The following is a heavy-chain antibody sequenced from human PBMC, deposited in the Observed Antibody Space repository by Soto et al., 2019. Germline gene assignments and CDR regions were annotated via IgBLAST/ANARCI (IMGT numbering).Heavy chain of an antibody. CDR2: ISAYNGNT. CDR1: GYTFTSYG. Sequence: ASVKVSCKASGYTFTSYGISWVRQAPGQGLEWMGWISAYNGNTNYAQKLQGRVTMTTDTSTSTAYMELRSLRSDDTAVYYCAREGVSSGWYNYFDXWGQGTLVTVSS. D-gene: IGHD6-19*01. V-gene: IGHV1-18*01. CDR3: AREGVSSGWYNYFDX. J-gene: IGHJ4*02.